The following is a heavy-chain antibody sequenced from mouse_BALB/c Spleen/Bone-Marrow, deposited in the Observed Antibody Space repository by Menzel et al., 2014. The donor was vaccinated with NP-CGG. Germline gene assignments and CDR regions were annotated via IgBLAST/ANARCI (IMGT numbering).Heavy chain of an antibody. CDR3: ARWEYYAMDY. J-gene: IGHJ4*01. CDR1: GFNIKDTY. CDR2: IDPANGNT. D-gene: IGHD4-1*01. Sequence: VQLQQSGAELVKPGASVKLSCTASGFNIKDTYMHWVKQRPEQGLEWIGRIDPANGNTKYDPKFQGKATITADTSSNTAYLQLRRLTSEDTAVYYCARWEYYAMDYWGQGTSVTVSS. V-gene: IGHV14-3*02.